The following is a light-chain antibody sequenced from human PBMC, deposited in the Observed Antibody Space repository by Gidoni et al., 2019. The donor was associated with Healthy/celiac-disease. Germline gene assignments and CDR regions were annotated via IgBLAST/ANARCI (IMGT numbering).Light chain of an antibody. J-gene: IGLJ2*01. V-gene: IGLV1-40*01. CDR1: SSNIGAGYD. Sequence: QSVLTQPPPVSGAPGQRVTLSCTGSSSNIGAGYDVHWYQQLPGTAPKLLIYGNSNRPSGVPDRFSGSKSGTSASLAITGLQAEDEADYYCQSFRVFGGGTKLTVL. CDR3: QSFRV. CDR2: GNS.